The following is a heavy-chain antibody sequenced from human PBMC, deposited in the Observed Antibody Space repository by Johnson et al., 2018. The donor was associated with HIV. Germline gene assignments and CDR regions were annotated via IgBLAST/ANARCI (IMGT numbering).Heavy chain of an antibody. V-gene: IGHV3-74*01. J-gene: IGHJ3*02. CDR2: MNADGKRT. CDR3: AREQGLIGDRALDI. D-gene: IGHD6-19*01. CDR1: GFPFINYW. Sequence: VPVVESGGGLVPPVGSLRLSCAASGFPFINYWLHWVRQAPGKGLVWVSRMNADGKRTTYADSVKGQFTISRANAKNPLYLQMNSLRAGDTAVYYCAREQGLIGDRALDIWVQGTMGTVSS.